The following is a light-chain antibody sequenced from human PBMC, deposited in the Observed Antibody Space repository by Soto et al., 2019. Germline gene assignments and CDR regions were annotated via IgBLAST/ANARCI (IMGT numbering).Light chain of an antibody. V-gene: IGKV1-12*01. Sequence: DIQMTQSPSSVSASVGDRVTITCRASQRISRWLAWYQQTPGKAPKLLIYAASNLQSGVPSRFSASGSGTDFTLTINSLQPEDFATYYCQQANSFPQTFGGGTKVEIK. J-gene: IGKJ4*01. CDR1: QRISRW. CDR3: QQANSFPQT. CDR2: AAS.